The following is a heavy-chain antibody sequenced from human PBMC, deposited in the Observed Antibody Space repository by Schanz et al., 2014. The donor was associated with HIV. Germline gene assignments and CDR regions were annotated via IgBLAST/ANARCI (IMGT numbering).Heavy chain of an antibody. V-gene: IGHV1-8*01. J-gene: IGHJ5*01. CDR1: GYTFTNND. D-gene: IGHD5-12*01. CDR2: MNPNSGNT. Sequence: QVQLVQSGAEVKKPGASVKVSCKASGYTFTNNDINWVRQATGQGLEWMGWMNPNSGNTGYAQKFQGRVTMTRNTSISTAYMELSRLRSDDTAVYYCAREPNYSGFDSWGHGTLVTVSS. CDR3: AREPNYSGFDS.